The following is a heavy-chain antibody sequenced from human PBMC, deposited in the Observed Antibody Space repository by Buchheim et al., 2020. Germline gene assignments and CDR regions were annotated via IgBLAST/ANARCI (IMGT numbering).Heavy chain of an antibody. CDR2: ISGSGGST. J-gene: IGHJ4*02. Sequence: EVQLLESGGGLVQPGGSLRLSCAASGFTFSSYAMSWVRQAPGKGLEWVSAISGSGGSTYYADSVKGRFTISRDHSKNTLYLQMNSLRAEDTAVYYCANDLTSYDFWSGYYMPPLNSSWGPVIDYWGQGTL. CDR1: GFTFSSYA. D-gene: IGHD3-3*01. CDR3: ANDLTSYDFWSGYYMPPLNSSWGPVIDY. V-gene: IGHV3-23*01.